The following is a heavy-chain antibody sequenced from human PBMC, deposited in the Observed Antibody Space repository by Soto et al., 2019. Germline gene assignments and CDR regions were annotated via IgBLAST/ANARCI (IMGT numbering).Heavy chain of an antibody. D-gene: IGHD6-13*01. CDR2: ISSSSSYI. CDR1: GFTFSSYS. CDR3: ARGIAAAGNWFDP. J-gene: IGHJ5*02. V-gene: IGHV3-21*01. Sequence: LRLSFAASGFTFSSYSMNWVRQAPGKGLEWVSSISSSSSYIYYADSVKGRFTISRDNAKNSLYLQMNSLRAEDTAVYYCARGIAAAGNWFDPWGQGTLVTVSS.